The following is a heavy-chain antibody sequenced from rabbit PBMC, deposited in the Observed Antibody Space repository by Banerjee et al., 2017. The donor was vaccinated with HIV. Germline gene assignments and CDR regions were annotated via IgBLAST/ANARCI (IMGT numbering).Heavy chain of an antibody. J-gene: IGHJ4*01. Sequence: QSLEESGGGLVQPEGSLTLTCKASGFSFSSSDYICWVRQAPGKGLEWISCIAGSSSGFTYSATWATGRFTISKTSSTTVTLHMTSLTAADTATYFCARDLDDVIGWNFGWWGPGTLVTVS. CDR2: IAGSSSGFT. CDR1: GFSFSSSDY. D-gene: IGHD1-1*01. V-gene: IGHV1S40*01. CDR3: ARDLDDVIGWNFGW.